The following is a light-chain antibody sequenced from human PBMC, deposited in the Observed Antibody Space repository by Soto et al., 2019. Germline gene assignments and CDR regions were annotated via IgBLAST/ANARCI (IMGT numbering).Light chain of an antibody. CDR2: EVS. Sequence: QSALTQPASVSGSPGQSITISCTGTSSDVGGYNYVSWYQQHPGKAPKLMIYEVSNRPSGVSNRFSGSKSGNTASLTISGRQAEDEAYYYGSSYTSSSTHVFGTGTKLTVL. J-gene: IGLJ1*01. CDR3: SSYTSSSTHV. V-gene: IGLV2-14*01. CDR1: SSDVGGYNY.